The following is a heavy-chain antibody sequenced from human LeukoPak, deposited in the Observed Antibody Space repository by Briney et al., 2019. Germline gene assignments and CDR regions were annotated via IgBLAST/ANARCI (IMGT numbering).Heavy chain of an antibody. CDR3: ARDFYGSGSTFYYYYYMDV. D-gene: IGHD3-10*01. Sequence: PSQTLSLTCTVSGGPISSGSYYWSWIRQPAGKGLEWIGRIYTSGSTNYNPSLKSRVTMSVDTSKNQFSLKLSSVTAADTAVYYCARDFYGSGSTFYYYYYMDVWGKGTTVTVSS. J-gene: IGHJ6*03. CDR1: GGPISSGSYY. V-gene: IGHV4-61*02. CDR2: IYTSGST.